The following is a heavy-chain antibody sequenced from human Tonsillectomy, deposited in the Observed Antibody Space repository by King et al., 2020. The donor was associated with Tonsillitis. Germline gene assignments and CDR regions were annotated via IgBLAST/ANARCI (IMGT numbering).Heavy chain of an antibody. CDR3: AKVPPVRFELLNYYYYAMDV. CDR2: IRYDGSNK. V-gene: IGHV3-30*02. J-gene: IGHJ6*02. Sequence: VQLVESGGGVVQPGGSLRLSCAASGFTFSSYGMHWVRQAPGKGLEWVAFIRYDGSNKYYADSVKGRFTISRDNSKNTLYVQMNSLRAEDTAAYYCAKVPPVRFELLNYYYYAMDVWGQGTTVTVSS. D-gene: IGHD2-15*01. CDR1: GFTFSSYG.